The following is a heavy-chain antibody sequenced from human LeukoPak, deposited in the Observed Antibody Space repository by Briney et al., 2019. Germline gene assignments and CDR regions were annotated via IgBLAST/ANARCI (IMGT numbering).Heavy chain of an antibody. Sequence: GESLKISCKGSGYSFTSYWIGWVRQMPGKGLEWMGIIYPGDSDTRYSPSFQGQVTISADKSISTAYLQWSSLKASDTAMYYCARRYCSSTSCPRDWFDPWGQGTLVTVSS. CDR2: IYPGDSDT. V-gene: IGHV5-51*01. CDR1: GYSFTSYW. D-gene: IGHD2-2*01. CDR3: ARRYCSSTSCPRDWFDP. J-gene: IGHJ5*02.